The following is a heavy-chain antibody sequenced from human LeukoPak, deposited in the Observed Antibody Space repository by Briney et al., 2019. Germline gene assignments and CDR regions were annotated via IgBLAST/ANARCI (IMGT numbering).Heavy chain of an antibody. CDR3: ARGHSFRGGYVSRWLGP. V-gene: IGHV1-46*01. CDR2: IDPSGGST. J-gene: IGHJ5*02. Sequence: ASVKVSCKTSGYTFTSFHMHWVRQDPGQGLEWMGMIDPSGGSTTYAQNFQGRVTMTRDTSTNTFYMELSSLRLDDTAIYFCARGHSFRGGYVSRWLGPWGQGTLVTVSS. CDR1: GYTFTSFH. D-gene: IGHD3-10*01.